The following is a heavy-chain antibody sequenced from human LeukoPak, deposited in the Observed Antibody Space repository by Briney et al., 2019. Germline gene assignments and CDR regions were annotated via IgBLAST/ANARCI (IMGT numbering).Heavy chain of an antibody. CDR1: GGSISGYY. CDR2: IYYSGST. Sequence: SETLSLTCTVSGGSISGYYWTWIRQPPGKGLEWIGFIYYSGSTNYNSSLKSRVIISVDTSKNHFSLKLSSVTATDTAIYYCARGNWPPAFDIWGQGTLVTVSS. V-gene: IGHV4-59*01. D-gene: IGHD1-1*01. CDR3: ARGNWPPAFDI. J-gene: IGHJ3*02.